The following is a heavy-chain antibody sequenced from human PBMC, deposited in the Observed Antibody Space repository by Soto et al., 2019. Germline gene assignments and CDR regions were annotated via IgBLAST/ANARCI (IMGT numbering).Heavy chain of an antibody. CDR1: GGSISSYY. J-gene: IGHJ4*02. V-gene: IGHV4-59*01. CDR3: AKAISDYYAPSDY. CDR2: IYYSGST. Sequence: SETLSLTSPVSGGSISSYYWSWIRQPPGKGLEWIGYIYYSGSTNYNPSLKSRVTISVDTSKNQFSLKLSSVTAADTAIYYCAKAISDYYAPSDYWGQGTQVTVSS. D-gene: IGHD3-22*01.